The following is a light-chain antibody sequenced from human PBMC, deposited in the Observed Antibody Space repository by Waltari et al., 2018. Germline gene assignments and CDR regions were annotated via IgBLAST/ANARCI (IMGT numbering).Light chain of an antibody. CDR2: DAS. CDR3: QQRSNWTPHT. J-gene: IGKJ2*01. V-gene: IGKV3-11*01. CDR1: QSVGTY. Sequence: EIVLTQSPATLSLSPGETATLPCRASQSVGTYLAWYQQKPGQAPRLLIYDASTRATGIPARFRGSGSGTDFTLTISSLEAEDFAVYYCQQRSNWTPHTFGQGARLEIK.